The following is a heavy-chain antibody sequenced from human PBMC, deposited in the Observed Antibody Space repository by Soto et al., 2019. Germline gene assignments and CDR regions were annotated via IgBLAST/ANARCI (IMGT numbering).Heavy chain of an antibody. Sequence: GGSLRLSCAASGFTFSSYSMNWVRRAPGKGLEWVSSISSSSSYIYYADSVKGRFTISRDNAKNSLYLQMNSLRAEDTAVYYCARRPAAMISNYYYYMDVWGKGTTVTVSS. J-gene: IGHJ6*03. CDR1: GFTFSSYS. V-gene: IGHV3-21*01. CDR3: ARRPAAMISNYYYYMDV. D-gene: IGHD2-2*01. CDR2: ISSSSSYI.